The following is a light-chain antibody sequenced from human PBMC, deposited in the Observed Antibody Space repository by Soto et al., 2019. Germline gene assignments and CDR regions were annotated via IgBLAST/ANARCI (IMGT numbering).Light chain of an antibody. J-gene: IGKJ2*01. CDR2: GAS. Sequence: EIVLTQSPGTLSLSPGERATLSCRASQSVSSSYLAWYQQKPGQAPRLLIYGASNRATGVPDRFSGSGSGTDFTLTFSRLEPEDFAVYYCPQYGSSPYTFGQGTKLEIK. CDR3: PQYGSSPYT. V-gene: IGKV3-20*01. CDR1: QSVSSSY.